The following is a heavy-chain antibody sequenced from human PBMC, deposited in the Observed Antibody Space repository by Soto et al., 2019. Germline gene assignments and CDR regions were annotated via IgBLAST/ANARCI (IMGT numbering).Heavy chain of an antibody. J-gene: IGHJ4*02. CDR1: GFTFSSYG. CDR3: ARGIGVVVAATQRFGIDY. CDR2: IWYDGSNK. D-gene: IGHD2-15*01. Sequence: QVQLVESGGGVVQPGRSLRLSCAASGFTFSSYGMHWVRQAPGKGLEWVAVIWYDGSNKYYADSVKGRFTISRDNSKNTLYLQMNSLRAEDTAVYYCARGIGVVVAATQRFGIDYWGQGTLVTVSS. V-gene: IGHV3-33*01.